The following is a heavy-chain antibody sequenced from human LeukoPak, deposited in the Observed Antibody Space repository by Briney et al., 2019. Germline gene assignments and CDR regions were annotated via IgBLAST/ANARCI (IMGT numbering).Heavy chain of an antibody. CDR2: ISGSGGGT. V-gene: IGHV3-23*01. D-gene: IGHD6-13*01. CDR3: AKVGVAAAVNFDY. CDR1: GFTFSSYA. J-gene: IGHJ4*02. Sequence: PGGSLRLSCAASGFTFSSYAVSWVRQAPGKGLEWVSAISGSGGGTYYADSVKGRFTISRDNSKNTLYLQMNSLRAEDTAVYYCAKVGVAAAVNFDYWGQGTLVTVSS.